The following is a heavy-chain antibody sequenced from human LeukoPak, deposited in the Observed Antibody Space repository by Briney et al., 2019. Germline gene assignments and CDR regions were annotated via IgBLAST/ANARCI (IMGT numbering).Heavy chain of an antibody. CDR1: GGSINNYY. Sequence: PSETLSLTCTVSGGSINNYYWSWIRQPPGKGLEWIGEINHSGSTNYNPSLKSRVTISVDTSKNQFSLKLSSVTAADTAVYYCARGYCSSTSCYYNWFDPWGQGTLVTVSS. D-gene: IGHD2-2*01. CDR3: ARGYCSSTSCYYNWFDP. CDR2: INHSGST. J-gene: IGHJ5*02. V-gene: IGHV4-34*01.